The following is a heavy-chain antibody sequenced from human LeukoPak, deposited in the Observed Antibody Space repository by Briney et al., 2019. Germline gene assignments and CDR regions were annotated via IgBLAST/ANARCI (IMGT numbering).Heavy chain of an antibody. CDR3: AKDENIRAGGGPGY. Sequence: GGSLRLSCAVSGLTVSSNYMSWVRQAPGKGLEWVAFVQYDGSDKYYADSVKGRFTISRDNSKNMVFLQMDSLRAEDTAVYYCAKDENIRAGGGPGYWGQGTLVTVSS. J-gene: IGHJ4*02. CDR1: GLTVSSNY. V-gene: IGHV3-30*02. D-gene: IGHD6-13*01. CDR2: VQYDGSDK.